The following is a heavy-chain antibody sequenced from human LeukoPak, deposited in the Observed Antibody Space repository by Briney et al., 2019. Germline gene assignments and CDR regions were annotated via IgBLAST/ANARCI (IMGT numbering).Heavy chain of an antibody. Sequence: KPSETPSLTCTVSGDSINTGSYYWGWIRQHPGKGLEWIGYIYYSGSTYYNPSLKSRVTISVDTSKNQFSLKLSSVTAADTAVYYCAREGYSNNWFDPWGQGTLVTVSS. CDR1: GDSINTGSYY. CDR2: IYYSGST. J-gene: IGHJ5*02. CDR3: AREGYSNNWFDP. V-gene: IGHV4-31*03. D-gene: IGHD5-24*01.